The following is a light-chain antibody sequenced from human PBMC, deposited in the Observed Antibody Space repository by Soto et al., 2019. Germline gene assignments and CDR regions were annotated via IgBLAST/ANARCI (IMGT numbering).Light chain of an antibody. CDR3: QQYYSIPLT. Sequence: DIVMTQSPDSLAVSLGERATINCKSSQSVLYSSNNKNYIVWYQQKPGQPPKLLIYWASTPESGVPDRFSGSGSRTDFTLTIGSLQAEDVAVYYCQQYYSIPLTFGGGTKVEIK. CDR1: QSVLYSSNNKNY. V-gene: IGKV4-1*01. CDR2: WAS. J-gene: IGKJ4*01.